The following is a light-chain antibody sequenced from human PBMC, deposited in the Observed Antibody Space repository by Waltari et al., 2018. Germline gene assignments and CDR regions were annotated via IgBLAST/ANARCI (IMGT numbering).Light chain of an antibody. V-gene: IGLV2-14*03. J-gene: IGLJ2*01. CDR3: SSYSSSSSLV. Sequence: QSALTQPASVSGSPGQSITISCTGTASDVGCNNSVSWFQQHPGKAPKLMIYTVSARPSGVSYRFSGSKSGNTASLTISGLQAADEADYYCSSYSSSSSLVFGGGTRLTVL. CDR1: ASDVGCNNS. CDR2: TVS.